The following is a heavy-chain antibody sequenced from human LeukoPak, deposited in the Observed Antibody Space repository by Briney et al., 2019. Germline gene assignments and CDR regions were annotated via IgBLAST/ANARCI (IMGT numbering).Heavy chain of an antibody. CDR1: GDSISSGDYY. V-gene: IGHV4-30-4*01. D-gene: IGHD3-9*01. CDR3: AGAVTGYYLSHYYFPY. J-gene: IGHJ4*02. Sequence: SETLSLTCTVSGDSISSGDYYWTWIRQPPGKGLEWIGYIYYNVITYYNPSLKSRVIISVDQPKKQFSLKLSSVTAADTAVYYCAGAVTGYYLSHYYFPYWGRGTLVTVSS. CDR2: IYYNVIT.